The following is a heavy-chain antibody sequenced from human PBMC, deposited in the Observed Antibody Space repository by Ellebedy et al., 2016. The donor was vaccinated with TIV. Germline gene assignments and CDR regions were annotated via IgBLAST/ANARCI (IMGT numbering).Heavy chain of an antibody. CDR1: GYTFTGYY. D-gene: IGHD4-23*01. J-gene: IGHJ4*02. V-gene: IGHV1-2*02. CDR2: INPNSGGT. Sequence: AASVKVSCKASGYTFTGYYMHWVRQAPGQGLEWMGWINPNSGGTNYAQKFQGRVTMTRDTSISTAYMELSRLRSDDTAVYYCANDYGGNSGDFDYWGQGTLVTVSS. CDR3: ANDYGGNSGDFDY.